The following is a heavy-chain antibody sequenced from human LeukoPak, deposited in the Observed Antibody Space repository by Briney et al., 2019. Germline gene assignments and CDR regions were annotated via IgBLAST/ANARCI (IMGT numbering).Heavy chain of an antibody. D-gene: IGHD2-21*02. CDR1: GGSISSSSYY. J-gene: IGHJ6*02. Sequence: PSETLSLTCTVSGGSISSSSYYWGWIRQPPGKGLEWIGSIYYSGSTYYNPSLKSRVTISVDTSKNQFSLKLSSVTAADTAVYYCATIAPYCGGDCSYGMDVWGQGTTVTVSS. V-gene: IGHV4-39*01. CDR3: ATIAPYCGGDCSYGMDV. CDR2: IYYSGST.